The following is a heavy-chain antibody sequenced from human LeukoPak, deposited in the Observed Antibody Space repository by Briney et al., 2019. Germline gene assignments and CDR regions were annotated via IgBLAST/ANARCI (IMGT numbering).Heavy chain of an antibody. CDR2: TYYRSKWYN. V-gene: IGHV6-1*01. Sequence: SQTLSLTCAISGDSVSSNSAAWNWIRQSPSRGLEWLGRTYYRSKWYNDYAVSVESRITINPDTSKNQFSLKLSSVTAADTAVYYCARVVIYGGIDAFDIWGQGTMVTVSS. J-gene: IGHJ3*02. D-gene: IGHD4-23*01. CDR3: ARVVIYGGIDAFDI. CDR1: GDSVSSNSAA.